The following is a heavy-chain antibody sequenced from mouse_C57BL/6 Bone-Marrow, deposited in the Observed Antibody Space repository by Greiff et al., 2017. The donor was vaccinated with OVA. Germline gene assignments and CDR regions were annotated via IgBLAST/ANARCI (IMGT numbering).Heavy chain of an antibody. J-gene: IGHJ1*03. CDR1: GYAFTNYL. CDR2: FNPGSGGT. CDR3: ERYGSSWYFDD. Sequence: VQLQQSGAELVRPGTSVKVSCKASGYAFTNYLIQWVKQRPGQGLEWIGVFNPGSGGTNYNEKFKGKATLTADKSSSTAYMRLSSLTSEDSAVYFCERYGSSWYFDDWGTGTTVTVSS. D-gene: IGHD1-1*01. V-gene: IGHV1-54*01.